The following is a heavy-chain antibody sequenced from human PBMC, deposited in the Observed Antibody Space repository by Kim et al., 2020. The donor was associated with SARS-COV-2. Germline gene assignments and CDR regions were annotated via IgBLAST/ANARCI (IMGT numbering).Heavy chain of an antibody. Sequence: WGSLRLSGAAALFFFTAYAFQLFLPSPGPGLEWVSLITMNGHSTYYADSVQGRFTISRDNSKNSLYLQMNSLRTEDTALYYCAKDFSSGWYGVGSWGQGTLVTV. CDR3: AKDFSSGWYGVGS. D-gene: IGHD6-13*01. J-gene: IGHJ4*02. CDR2: ITMNGHST. CDR1: LFFFTAYA. V-gene: IGHV3-43*02.